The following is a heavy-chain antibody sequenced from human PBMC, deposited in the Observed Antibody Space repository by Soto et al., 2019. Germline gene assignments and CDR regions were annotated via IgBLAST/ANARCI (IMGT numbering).Heavy chain of an antibody. Sequence: SETLSLTCTVSGVSFSSYYWSLIRQPPGKGLEWIGYIYYSGSTYYNPSLKSRVTISVDTSKNQFSLKLSSVTAADTAVYYCARVFGFGGMDVWGQGTTVTVSS. CDR1: GVSFSSYY. D-gene: IGHD3-10*01. CDR2: IYYSGST. CDR3: ARVFGFGGMDV. V-gene: IGHV4-59*12. J-gene: IGHJ6*02.